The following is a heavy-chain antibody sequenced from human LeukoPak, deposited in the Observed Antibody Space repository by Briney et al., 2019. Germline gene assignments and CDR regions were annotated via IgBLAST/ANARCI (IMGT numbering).Heavy chain of an antibody. D-gene: IGHD3-16*01. CDR3: AKDRGMIIDY. J-gene: IGHJ4*02. CDR1: GFTFSSYA. Sequence: PGRSLGLSCAASGFTFSSYAMHWVRQAPGKGLEWVAFIRYDGSNKYYADSVKGRFTISRDNSKNTLYLQMNSLRAEDTAVYYCAKDRGMIIDYWGQGTLVTVSS. CDR2: IRYDGSNK. V-gene: IGHV3-30*02.